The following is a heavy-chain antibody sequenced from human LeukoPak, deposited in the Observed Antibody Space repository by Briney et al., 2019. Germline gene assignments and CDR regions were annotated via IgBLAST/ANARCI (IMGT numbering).Heavy chain of an antibody. CDR1: GYSISSGYY. CDR2: IYHSGTT. CDR3: ARDLSVTANFDY. V-gene: IGHV4-38-2*02. Sequence: SETLSLTCAVSGYSISSGYYWGWIRQPPGKGLEWIGSIYHSGTTYYNPSLKSRVTISVDTSKNQFPLKLSSVTAADTAVYYCARDLSVTANFDYWGQGTLVTVSS. D-gene: IGHD5-18*01. J-gene: IGHJ4*02.